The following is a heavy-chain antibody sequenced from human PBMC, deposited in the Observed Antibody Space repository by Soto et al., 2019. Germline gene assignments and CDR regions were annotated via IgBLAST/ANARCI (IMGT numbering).Heavy chain of an antibody. V-gene: IGHV3-23*01. CDR2: ISGSGDST. J-gene: IGHJ6*02. D-gene: IGHD6-13*01. CDR3: AKDRDGAAAGPTKFYGMDV. Sequence: EVQLLESGGGLVQPGGSLRLSCAASGFTFSSYAMSWVRQAPGKGLEWVSVISGSGDSTYYADSVRGRFTISRDNPKNPLYLQMNSLRAEDTAVYYCAKDRDGAAAGPTKFYGMDVWGQGNTVTVSS. CDR1: GFTFSSYA.